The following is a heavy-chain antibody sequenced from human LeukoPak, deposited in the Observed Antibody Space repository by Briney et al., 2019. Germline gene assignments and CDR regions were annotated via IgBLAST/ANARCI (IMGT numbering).Heavy chain of an antibody. J-gene: IGHJ6*02. CDR3: ARAGQIVVVRAAMGGREINYYYYGMDV. Sequence: ASVKVSCKASGYTFTSYGISWVRQAPGQGLEWMGWISAYNGNTHYAQKLQGRVTMTTDTSTSTAYMELRSLRSDDTDVYYCARAGQIVVVRAAMGGREINYYYYGMDVWGQGTTVTVSS. CDR1: GYTFTSYG. D-gene: IGHD2-2*01. CDR2: ISAYNGNT. V-gene: IGHV1-18*01.